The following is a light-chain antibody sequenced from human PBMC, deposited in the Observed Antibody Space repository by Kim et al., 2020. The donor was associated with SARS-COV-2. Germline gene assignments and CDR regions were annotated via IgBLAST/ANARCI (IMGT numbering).Light chain of an antibody. V-gene: IGLV2-8*01. CDR2: EVT. CDR1: SSDIGAYEN. J-gene: IGLJ1*01. CDR3: CSYARTSYV. Sequence: PGQSVIISCTGSSSDIGAYENVSWYQQHPGKAPKLLISEVTKRSSGVPDRFSGSKSGNTASLTVSGLQVEDEADYYCCSYARTSYVFGTGTKVTVL.